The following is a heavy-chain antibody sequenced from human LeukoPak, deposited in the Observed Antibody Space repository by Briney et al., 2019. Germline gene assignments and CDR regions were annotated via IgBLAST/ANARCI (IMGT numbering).Heavy chain of an antibody. V-gene: IGHV3-7*01. D-gene: IGHD2-2*01. J-gene: IGHJ6*03. Sequence: PGGSLRFSCAASGFTFSSYWMSWVRQAPGKGLEGVANIKQDGSEKYYVDSVKGRFTISRDNAKNSLYLQMNSLRAEDTAVYYCARARTDPIVVVPAANYYYYYMDVWGKGTTVTVSS. CDR1: GFTFSSYW. CDR3: ARARTDPIVVVPAANYYYYYMDV. CDR2: IKQDGSEK.